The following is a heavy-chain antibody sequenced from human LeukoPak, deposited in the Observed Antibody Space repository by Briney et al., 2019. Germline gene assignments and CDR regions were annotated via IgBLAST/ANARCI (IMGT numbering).Heavy chain of an antibody. Sequence: ASVKVSCKASGHTFTSYGISWVRQAPGQGLEWMGWISAYNGNTNYAQKLQGRVAMTTDTSTSTAYMELRSLRSDDTAVYYCAVGPMRAPNWFDPWGQGTLVTVSS. V-gene: IGHV1-18*01. J-gene: IGHJ5*02. CDR3: AVGPMRAPNWFDP. CDR2: ISAYNGNT. CDR1: GHTFTSYG.